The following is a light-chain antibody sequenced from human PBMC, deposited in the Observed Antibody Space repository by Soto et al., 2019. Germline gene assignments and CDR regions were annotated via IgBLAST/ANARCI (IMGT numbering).Light chain of an antibody. CDR1: NSNSGANP. V-gene: IGLV1-44*01. CDR3: AAWDDRLNGVV. Sequence: QLVLTQPPSASGPPGQRVIISCSGSNSNSGANPVNWYQQLPGMAPKLLIYSDNQRPSGVPDRFSGSKSGTSASLAISGLQSEDEADYYCAAWDDRLNGVVFGGGTKLTVL. J-gene: IGLJ2*01. CDR2: SDN.